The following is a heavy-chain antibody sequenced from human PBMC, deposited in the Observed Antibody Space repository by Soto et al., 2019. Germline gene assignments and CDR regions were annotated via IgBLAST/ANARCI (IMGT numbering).Heavy chain of an antibody. V-gene: IGHV3-30*18. Sequence: QVQLVESGGGVVQPGRSLRLSCAASAFTFSNYGMHWVRQAPGKGLEWVALISHDGSNKYYADSVRGRFTISRDNSKNTLYLHMNSLRAEDTTIYYCAKDRPVKGRSGSLSSWGQGTLVTVSS. CDR3: AKDRPVKGRSGSLSS. CDR2: ISHDGSNK. CDR1: AFTFSNYG. J-gene: IGHJ5*02. D-gene: IGHD1-26*01.